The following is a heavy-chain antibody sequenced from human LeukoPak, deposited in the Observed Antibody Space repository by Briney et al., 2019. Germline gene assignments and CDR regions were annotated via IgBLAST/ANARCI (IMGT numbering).Heavy chain of an antibody. CDR3: ARVTKLKHGSGSYFGY. V-gene: IGHV1-46*01. D-gene: IGHD3-10*01. Sequence: ASVKVSCKASGYTFTSYYMHWVRQAPGQGLEWMGIINPSGGSTSYAQKFQGRVTMTRDTSTSTVYMELSSLRSEHTAVYYCARVTKLKHGSGSYFGYWGQGTLVTVSS. J-gene: IGHJ4*02. CDR1: GYTFTSYY. CDR2: INPSGGST.